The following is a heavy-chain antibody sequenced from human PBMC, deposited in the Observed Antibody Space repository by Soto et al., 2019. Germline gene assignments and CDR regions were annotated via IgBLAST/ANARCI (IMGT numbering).Heavy chain of an antibody. V-gene: IGHV3-21*01. CDR2: ISSSSSYI. CDR3: ARDREYSSSWPPTDY. CDR1: GFTFSSYS. J-gene: IGHJ4*02. D-gene: IGHD6-13*01. Sequence: GGSLRLSCAASGFTFSSYSMNWVRQAPGKGLEWVSSISSSSSYIYYADSVKGRFTISRDNAKNPLYLQMNSLRAEDTAVYYCARDREYSSSWPPTDYWGQGTRVTVSS.